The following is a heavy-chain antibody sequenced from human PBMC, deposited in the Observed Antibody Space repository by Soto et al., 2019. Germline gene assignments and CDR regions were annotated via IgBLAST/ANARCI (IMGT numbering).Heavy chain of an antibody. Sequence: GASVKVSCKASGYTFTSYGSSWVRQAPGQGLEWMGWISAYNGNTNYAQKLQGRVTMTTDTSTSTAYMELRSLRSDDTAVYYCAREGTYYDILTGYIRGWFDPWGQGTLVTVS. D-gene: IGHD3-9*01. J-gene: IGHJ5*02. CDR1: GYTFTSYG. V-gene: IGHV1-18*01. CDR3: AREGTYYDILTGYIRGWFDP. CDR2: ISAYNGNT.